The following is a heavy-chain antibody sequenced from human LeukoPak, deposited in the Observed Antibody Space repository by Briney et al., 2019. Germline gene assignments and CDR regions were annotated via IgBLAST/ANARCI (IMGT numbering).Heavy chain of an antibody. CDR1: GYTFNGYY. J-gene: IGHJ6*03. D-gene: IGHD3-9*01. CDR2: INPSGGST. CDR3: ARDKLRHYDILTGYYTSPYYYYYMDV. Sequence: ASVKVSCKASGYTFNGYYKHWVRQAPGQGLEWMGIINPSGGSTSYAQKFQGRVTMTRDTSTSTVYMELSSLRSEDTAVYYCARDKLRHYDILTGYYTSPYYYYYMDVWGKGTTVTISS. V-gene: IGHV1-46*02.